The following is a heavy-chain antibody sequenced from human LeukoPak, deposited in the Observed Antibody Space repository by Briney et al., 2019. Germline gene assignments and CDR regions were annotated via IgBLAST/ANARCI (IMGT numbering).Heavy chain of an antibody. CDR2: IYDSGST. CDR1: GGSIRSSYYY. D-gene: IGHD6-13*01. CDR3: ASGTSSSWRWDY. V-gene: IGHV4-39*07. Sequence: PSETLSLTCTVSGGSIRSSYYYWGWIRQPPGKGLEWIGSIYDSGSTYYNPSLESRVTISVDTSKNQFSLQLNSVTPEDTAVYYCASGTSSSWRWDYWGQGTLVTVSS. J-gene: IGHJ4*02.